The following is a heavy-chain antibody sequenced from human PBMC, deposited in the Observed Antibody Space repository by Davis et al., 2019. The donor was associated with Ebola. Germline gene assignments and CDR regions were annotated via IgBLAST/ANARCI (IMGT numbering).Heavy chain of an antibody. CDR1: GGSISFYY. CDR3: ARANTGMVPPEIDS. D-gene: IGHD5-18*01. Sequence: SETLSLTCNVSGGSISFYYWNWIRQAPGKGLEWIGDIFYNGITNYNPSLKSRLTISIDTSTNQSSLKLRSVTAADTAMYYCARANTGMVPPEIDSWGQGTKVTVSS. CDR2: IFYNGIT. J-gene: IGHJ4*02. V-gene: IGHV4-59*01.